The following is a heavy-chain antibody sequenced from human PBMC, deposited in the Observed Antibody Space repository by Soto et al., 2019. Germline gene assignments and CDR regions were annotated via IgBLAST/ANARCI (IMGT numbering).Heavy chain of an antibody. Sequence: SETLSLTCAVYGGSFSGYYWSWIRQPPGKGLEWIGEINHSGSTNYNPSLKSRVTISVDTSKNQFSLKLSSVTAADTAVYYCAQVVRENYDILTGYYGVFDYWGQGTPVTVSS. D-gene: IGHD3-9*01. CDR2: INHSGST. CDR3: AQVVRENYDILTGYYGVFDY. J-gene: IGHJ4*02. V-gene: IGHV4-34*01. CDR1: GGSFSGYY.